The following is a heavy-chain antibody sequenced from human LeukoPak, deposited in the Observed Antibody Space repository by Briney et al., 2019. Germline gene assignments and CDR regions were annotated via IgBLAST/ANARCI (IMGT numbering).Heavy chain of an antibody. D-gene: IGHD4-17*01. J-gene: IGHJ4*02. Sequence: SEILSLTCTVSGGSVSSGSYYWSWIRQPPGKGLEWIGYIYYSGSTNYNPSLKSRVTISVDASKNQFSLKLSSVTAADTAVYYCARDSYGDLNYWGQGTLVTVSS. CDR2: IYYSGST. CDR3: ARDSYGDLNY. V-gene: IGHV4-61*01. CDR1: GGSVSSGSYY.